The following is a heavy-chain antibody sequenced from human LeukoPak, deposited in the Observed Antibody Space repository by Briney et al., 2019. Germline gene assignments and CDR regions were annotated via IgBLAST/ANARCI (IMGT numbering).Heavy chain of an antibody. CDR2: IIPILGIA. CDR3: ARDFGSGWPEPFDY. CDR1: GGTFSSYA. Sequence: ASVKVSCKASGGTFSSYAISWVRQAPGQGLEWMGRIIPILGIANYAQKFQGRVTITADKSTSTAYMELSSLRSEDTAVYYCARDFGSGWPEPFDYWGQGTLVTVSS. J-gene: IGHJ4*02. D-gene: IGHD6-19*01. V-gene: IGHV1-69*04.